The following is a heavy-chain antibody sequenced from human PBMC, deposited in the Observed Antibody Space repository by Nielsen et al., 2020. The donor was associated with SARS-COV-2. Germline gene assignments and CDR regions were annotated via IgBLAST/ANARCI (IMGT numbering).Heavy chain of an antibody. Sequence: ASVKVSCKASGYIFTGYYIHWVRQAPGQGLEWMGWINPNSGGTNYAQKFKGWVTLTRDTSTSTAYMELNRLRSDDTAVYYCARGGNYDGTHYYYYYMDVWGKGTTVTVSS. D-gene: IGHD4-11*01. CDR1: GYIFTGYY. V-gene: IGHV1-2*04. CDR2: INPNSGGT. CDR3: ARGGNYDGTHYYYYYMDV. J-gene: IGHJ6*03.